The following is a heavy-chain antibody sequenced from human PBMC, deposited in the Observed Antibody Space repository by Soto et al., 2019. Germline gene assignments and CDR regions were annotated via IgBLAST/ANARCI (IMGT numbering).Heavy chain of an antibody. D-gene: IGHD6-13*01. CDR3: ALRRYSSSHVLTAIHPYYYYYYGMDV. CDR1: GGTFSSYA. J-gene: IGHJ6*02. V-gene: IGHV1-69*01. CDR2: IIPIFGTA. Sequence: QVQLVQSGAEVKKPGSSVKVSCKASGGTFSSYAISWVRQAPGQGLEWMGGIIPIFGTANYAQKFQGRVTITADESTSTAYMELSSLRSEDTAVYYCALRRYSSSHVLTAIHPYYYYYYGMDVWGQGTTVTVSS.